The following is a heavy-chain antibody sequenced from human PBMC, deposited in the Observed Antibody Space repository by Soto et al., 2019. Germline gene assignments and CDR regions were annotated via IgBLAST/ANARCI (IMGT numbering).Heavy chain of an antibody. V-gene: IGHV4-34*01. CDR3: ARGRLGELSFPLDY. J-gene: IGHJ4*02. Sequence: SETLSLTCAVYGGSFSGYYWSWIRQPPGKGLEWIGEINHSGSTNYNPSLKSRVTISVDTSKNQFSLKLSSVTAADTAVYYCARGRLGELSFPLDYWGQGTLVTVSS. CDR1: GGSFSGYY. D-gene: IGHD3-16*02. CDR2: INHSGST.